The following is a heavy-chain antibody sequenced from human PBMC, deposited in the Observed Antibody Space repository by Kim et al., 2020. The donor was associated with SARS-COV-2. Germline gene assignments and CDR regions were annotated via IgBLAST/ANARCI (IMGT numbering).Heavy chain of an antibody. CDR3: ARDGGGGGGNSPLDY. D-gene: IGHD2-21*02. CDR2: ISSSSSYI. Sequence: GGSLRLSCAASGFTFSSYSMNWVRQAPGKGLEWVSSISSSSSYIYYADSVKGRFTISRDNAKNSLYLQMNSLRAEDTAVYYCARDGGGGGGNSPLDYWGQGTLVTVSS. CDR1: GFTFSSYS. J-gene: IGHJ4*02. V-gene: IGHV3-21*04.